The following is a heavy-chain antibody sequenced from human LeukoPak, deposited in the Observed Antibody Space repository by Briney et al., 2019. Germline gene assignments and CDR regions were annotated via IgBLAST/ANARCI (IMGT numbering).Heavy chain of an antibody. J-gene: IGHJ4*02. V-gene: IGHV6-1*01. CDR2: TYHRSKWYS. Sequence: SQTLSLTCAISGNSVSSNSAAWNWIRQSPSRGLEWLGRTYHRSKWYSESALSLKGRITVNPDTSKNQFSLQLNSVGPEDAAVYYCARTTGHFDYWGQGTLVTVSS. CDR1: GNSVSSNSAA. CDR3: ARTTGHFDY. D-gene: IGHD2-8*02.